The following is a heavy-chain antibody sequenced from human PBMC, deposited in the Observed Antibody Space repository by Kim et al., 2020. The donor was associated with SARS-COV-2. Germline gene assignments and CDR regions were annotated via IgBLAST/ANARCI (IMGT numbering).Heavy chain of an antibody. V-gene: IGHV3-53*01. CDR2: GGST. J-gene: IGHJ4*02. D-gene: IGHD3-9*01. Sequence: GGSTYYADSVKGRFTISRDSSKNTVYLQMNSLRAEDTAVYNCSTGYSQGCLWGQGTLVTVSS. CDR3: STGYSQGCL.